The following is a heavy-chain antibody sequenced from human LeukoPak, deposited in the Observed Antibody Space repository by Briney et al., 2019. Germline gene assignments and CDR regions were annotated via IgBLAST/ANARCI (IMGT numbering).Heavy chain of an antibody. Sequence: PGGSLRLSCAASGFSFSSYAVSWVRQAPGRGLEWVSGISDGGSRTYYADSVKGRFTISRDDSKNTLYLQMNSLRAEDTAVYHCAKVQLGIGVDYWGQGTLVTVSS. D-gene: IGHD7-27*01. V-gene: IGHV3-23*01. CDR1: GFSFSSYA. CDR2: ISDGGSRT. J-gene: IGHJ4*02. CDR3: AKVQLGIGVDY.